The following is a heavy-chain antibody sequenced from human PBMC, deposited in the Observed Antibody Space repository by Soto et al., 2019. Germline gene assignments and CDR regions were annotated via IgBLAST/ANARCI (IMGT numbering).Heavy chain of an antibody. CDR1: GFTFSSYS. CDR2: ITGSSTI. Sequence: EVQLVESGGGLVQPGGSLRVSCAASGFTFSSYSINWVRQAQGQGLEWFSYITGSSTIYYADSVKGRFTISRDNAKNSLYLQMNSLRDEDTAVYYCARVGWGLLGMDVWGQGTKVTVSS. CDR3: ARVGWGLLGMDV. V-gene: IGHV3-48*02. D-gene: IGHD1-26*01. J-gene: IGHJ6*02.